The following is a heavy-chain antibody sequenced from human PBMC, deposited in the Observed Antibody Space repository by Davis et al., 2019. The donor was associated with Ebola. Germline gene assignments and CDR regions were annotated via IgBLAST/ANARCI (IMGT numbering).Heavy chain of an antibody. CDR1: GGSISSYY. D-gene: IGHD3-16*01. J-gene: IGHJ6*02. V-gene: IGHV4-34*01. CDR3: ARGRKGYYYYGMDV. CDR2: INHSGST. Sequence: MPSETLSLTCTVSGGSISSYYWGWIRQPPGKGLEWIGEINHSGSTNYNPSLKSRVTISVDTSKNQFSLKLSSVTAADTAVYYCARGRKGYYYYGMDVWGQGTTVTVSS.